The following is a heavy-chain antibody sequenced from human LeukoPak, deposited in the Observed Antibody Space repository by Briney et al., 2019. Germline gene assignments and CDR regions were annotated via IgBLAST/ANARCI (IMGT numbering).Heavy chain of an antibody. V-gene: IGHV3-33*08. J-gene: IGHJ3*02. D-gene: IGHD2-21*01. Sequence: GGSLRLSCAASGFTFSSYGMHWVRQAPGKGLEWVAVIWYDGSNKHYADSVKGRFTISRDNSKNTLYLQMNSLRAEDTAVYYCARDLYVVERKRKAFDIWGQGTMVTVSS. CDR1: GFTFSSYG. CDR3: ARDLYVVERKRKAFDI. CDR2: IWYDGSNK.